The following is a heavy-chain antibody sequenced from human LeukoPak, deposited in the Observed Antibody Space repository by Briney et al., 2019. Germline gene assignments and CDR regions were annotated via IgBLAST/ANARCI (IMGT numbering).Heavy chain of an antibody. Sequence: GGSLRLSCVASGFTFSSYGMHWVSQAQGKGLGWVEVIWYDGSNKYDADSVKGGFTISRDNSKDTLYLQMNSLRAEDTAVYYCARGQLGLHYFDYWGQGTLVTVSS. CDR2: IWYDGSNK. V-gene: IGHV3-33*01. D-gene: IGHD6-13*01. CDR3: ARGQLGLHYFDY. J-gene: IGHJ4*02. CDR1: GFTFSSYG.